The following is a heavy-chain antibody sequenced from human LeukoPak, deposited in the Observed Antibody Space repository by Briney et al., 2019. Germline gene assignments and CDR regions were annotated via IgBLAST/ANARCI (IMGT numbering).Heavy chain of an antibody. J-gene: IGHJ4*02. CDR3: ARGVPTYYYDSSGYIGHPFDY. CDR2: ISYDGSNK. CDR1: GFTFSSYA. D-gene: IGHD3-22*01. Sequence: PGRSLRLSSAASGFTFSSYAMHWVRQAPGKGLEWVSVISYDGSNKYYADSVKGRFTISRDNSKNTLYMQMNSLRAEDTAVYYCARGVPTYYYDSSGYIGHPFDYWGQGTLVTVSS. V-gene: IGHV3-30-3*01.